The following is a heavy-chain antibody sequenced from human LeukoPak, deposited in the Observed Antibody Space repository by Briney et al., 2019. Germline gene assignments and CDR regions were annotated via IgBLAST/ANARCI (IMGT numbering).Heavy chain of an antibody. Sequence: SETLSLTCTVSGGSISSYYWSWLRQPPGKGLEWIGYIYYSGSTNYNPSLKSRVTISVDTSKNQFSLKLSSVTAADTAVYYCARVVAARRYYYYYYYMDVWGKGTTVTVSS. CDR2: IYYSGST. D-gene: IGHD6-6*01. J-gene: IGHJ6*03. CDR1: GGSISSYY. CDR3: ARVVAARRYYYYYYYMDV. V-gene: IGHV4-59*01.